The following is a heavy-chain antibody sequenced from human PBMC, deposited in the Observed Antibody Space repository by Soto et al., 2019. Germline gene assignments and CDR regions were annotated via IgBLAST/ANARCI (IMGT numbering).Heavy chain of an antibody. D-gene: IGHD1-26*01. CDR3: ATGEWELPHF. V-gene: IGHV1-69*01. J-gene: IGHJ4*02. Sequence: QVQLVQSGAEVKKPGSSVKVSCKASGGSFSNDPISWVRQAPGQGLEWMGGIIPVIGKPDYAQKYQGSVTIAADESTSTAYMELTNLVSQDTAMYYCATGEWELPHFWGQGSLLTVSS. CDR2: IIPVIGKP. CDR1: GGSFSNDP.